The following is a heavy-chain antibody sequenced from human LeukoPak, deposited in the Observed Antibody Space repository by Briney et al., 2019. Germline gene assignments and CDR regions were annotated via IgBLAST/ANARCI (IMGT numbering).Heavy chain of an antibody. CDR3: ARHLGDSIAARPDEDYYYYGMDV. D-gene: IGHD6-6*01. CDR2: IYYIGRT. CDR1: YGYISSYY. Sequence: KPSETLSLTCTVSYGYISSYYWSWIRQPPRKGLQWIGYIYYIGRTNYNPSLKSRVTISVDTSKNQFSLKLSSVTAADTAVYYCARHLGDSIAARPDEDYYYYGMDVWGQGTTVTVSS. J-gene: IGHJ6*02. V-gene: IGHV4-59*08.